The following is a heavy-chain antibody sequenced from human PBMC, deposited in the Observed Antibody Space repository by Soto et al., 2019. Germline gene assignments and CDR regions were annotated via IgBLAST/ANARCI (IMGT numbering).Heavy chain of an antibody. Sequence: QVQLVESGGGVVRPGTSLRLSCAATGFSFSAHGMHWVRQAPGKGLEWLAVINDGSEEGYADSVRGRFTISRDNVRNILYLQMDNLRAEDSALYYCARDDLFVDNGLDHWGQGTLVTVSS. V-gene: IGHV3-33*01. CDR1: GFSFSAHG. J-gene: IGHJ4*02. CDR3: ARDDLFVDNGLDH. CDR2: INDGSEE. D-gene: IGHD1-1*01.